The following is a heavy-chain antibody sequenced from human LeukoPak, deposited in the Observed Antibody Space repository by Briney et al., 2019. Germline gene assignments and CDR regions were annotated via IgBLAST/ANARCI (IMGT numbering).Heavy chain of an antibody. CDR1: GFTFSSYG. J-gene: IGHJ4*02. Sequence: GRSLRLSCAASGFTFSSYGMHWVRQAPGKGLEWVAVISYDGSNKYYADSVKGRFTISRNNSKNTLYLQMNSLRAEDTAVYYCAKDDLIGYSYGDIDYWGQGTLVTASS. CDR2: ISYDGSNK. D-gene: IGHD5-18*01. CDR3: AKDDLIGYSYGDIDY. V-gene: IGHV3-30*18.